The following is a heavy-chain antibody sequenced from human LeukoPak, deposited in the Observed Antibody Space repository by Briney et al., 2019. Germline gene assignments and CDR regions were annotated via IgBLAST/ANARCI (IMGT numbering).Heavy chain of an antibody. CDR2: IYYSGST. V-gene: IGHV4-39*07. CDR1: GGSISSSSYY. J-gene: IGHJ4*02. CDR3: ARAAQWLAYFDY. Sequence: LETLSLTCTVSGGSISSSSYYWGWIRQPPGKGLEWIGSIYYSGSTYYNPSLKSRVTISVDTSKNQFSLKLSSVTAADTAVYYCARAAQWLAYFDYWGQGTLVTVSS. D-gene: IGHD6-19*01.